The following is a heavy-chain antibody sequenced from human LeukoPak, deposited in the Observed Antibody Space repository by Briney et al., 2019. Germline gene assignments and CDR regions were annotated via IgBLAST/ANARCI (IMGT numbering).Heavy chain of an antibody. CDR2: ISGSGGST. J-gene: IGHJ4*02. CDR1: GFTFSSYA. Sequence: GGSLRLSCAASGFTFSSYAMSWVRQAPGKGLEWVSAISGSGGSTYYPASVKGRFTISRDNSKNTLYLQMNSLRAEDTAVYYCAKALSLYYYDSSGIYYWGQGTLVTVSS. D-gene: IGHD3-22*01. V-gene: IGHV3-23*01. CDR3: AKALSLYYYDSSGIYY.